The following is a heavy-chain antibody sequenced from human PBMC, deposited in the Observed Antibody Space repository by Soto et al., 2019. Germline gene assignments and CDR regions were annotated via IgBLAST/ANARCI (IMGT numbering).Heavy chain of an antibody. CDR2: ISSSSSTI. Sequence: LRLSCAASGFTFSSYSMNWVRQAPGKGLEWVSYISSSSSTIYYADSVKGRFTISRDNAKNSLYLQMNSLRAEDTAVYYCARADSGYAHGYYYYGMDVWGQGTTVTVSS. CDR3: ARADSGYAHGYYYYGMDV. V-gene: IGHV3-48*01. J-gene: IGHJ6*02. D-gene: IGHD5-12*01. CDR1: GFTFSSYS.